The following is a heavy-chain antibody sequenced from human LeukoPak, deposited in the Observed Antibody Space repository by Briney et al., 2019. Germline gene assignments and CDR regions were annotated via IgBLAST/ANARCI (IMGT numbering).Heavy chain of an antibody. CDR2: INHSGST. CDR3: ARAKEMATIWDYYYYGMDV. Sequence: PSETLSLTCAVYGGSFSGYYWSWLRQPPGKGLEWIGEINHSGSTNYNPSLKSRVTISVDTSKNQFSLKLSSVTAADTAVYYCARAKEMATIWDYYYYGMDVWGQGTTVTVSS. CDR1: GGSFSGYY. V-gene: IGHV4-34*01. J-gene: IGHJ6*02. D-gene: IGHD5-24*01.